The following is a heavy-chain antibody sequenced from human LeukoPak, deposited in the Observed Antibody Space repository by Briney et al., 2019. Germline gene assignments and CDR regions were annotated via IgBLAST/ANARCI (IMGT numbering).Heavy chain of an antibody. D-gene: IGHD2-2*01. J-gene: IGHJ3*02. Sequence: SETLSLTCTVSGGSISSYYWSWIRQPPGKGLEWIGYIYYSGSTNYNPSLKSRVIISVDTSKNQFSLKLSSVTAADTAVYYCARVGPPSAFDIWGQGTMVTVSS. V-gene: IGHV4-59*01. CDR2: IYYSGST. CDR3: ARVGPPSAFDI. CDR1: GGSISSYY.